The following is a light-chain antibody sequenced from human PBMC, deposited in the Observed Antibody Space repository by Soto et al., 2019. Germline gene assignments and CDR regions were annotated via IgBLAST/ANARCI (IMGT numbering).Light chain of an antibody. CDR1: QSVAINY. CDR2: GAS. V-gene: IGKV3-20*01. CDR3: QQYGSSPWT. Sequence: EIAFTQAPGTLSLSPGERATLSCRASQSVAINYLAWFQQKPGQPPRLLIYGASRRATGVPDRFSGSGSGTDFTLTIRRLESEDFAVYYCQQYGSSPWTFGQGTKVDIK. J-gene: IGKJ1*01.